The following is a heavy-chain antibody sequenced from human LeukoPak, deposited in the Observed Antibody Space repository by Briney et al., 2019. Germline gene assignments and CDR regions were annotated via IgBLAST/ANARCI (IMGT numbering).Heavy chain of an antibody. CDR1: GFTYNRYV. V-gene: IGHV3-23*01. J-gene: IGHJ4*02. Sequence: GGTLRLFCAASGFTYNRYVMNCVRQARGKGWECVISLSGSGCSKYYADSLKGRFTNSRDNPKNRLYIPMNSLRAEDTAVYYCAKDVNIRRNSGYDHRFDYWGQGTLVTVSS. CDR2: LSGSGCSK. CDR3: AKDVNIRRNSGYDHRFDY. D-gene: IGHD5-12*01.